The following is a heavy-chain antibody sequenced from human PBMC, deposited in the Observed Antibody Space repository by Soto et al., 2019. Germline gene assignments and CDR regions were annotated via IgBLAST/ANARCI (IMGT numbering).Heavy chain of an antibody. CDR1: GFTFGDYA. CDR3: TKPAPYCSGGSCYSHYYYYMDV. Sequence: GSLRLSCTASGFTFGDYAMSWFRQAPGKGLEWVGFIRSKAYGGTTEYAASVKGRFTISRDDSKSIAYLQMNSLKTEDTAVYYCTKPAPYCSGGSCYSHYYYYMDVWGKGTTVTVSS. J-gene: IGHJ6*03. CDR2: IRSKAYGGTT. V-gene: IGHV3-49*03. D-gene: IGHD2-15*01.